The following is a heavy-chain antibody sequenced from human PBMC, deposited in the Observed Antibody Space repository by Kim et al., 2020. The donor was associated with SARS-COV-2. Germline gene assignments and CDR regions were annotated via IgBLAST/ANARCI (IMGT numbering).Heavy chain of an antibody. V-gene: IGHV3-30*18. D-gene: IGHD5-18*01. Sequence: GGSLRLSCAASGFTFSSYGMHWVRQAPGKGLEWVAVISYDGSNKYYADSVKGRFTISRDNSKNTLYLQMNSLRAEDTAVYYCAKTPIRGYSYGYDYWGQGTLVTVSS. J-gene: IGHJ4*02. CDR3: AKTPIRGYSYGYDY. CDR1: GFTFSSYG. CDR2: ISYDGSNK.